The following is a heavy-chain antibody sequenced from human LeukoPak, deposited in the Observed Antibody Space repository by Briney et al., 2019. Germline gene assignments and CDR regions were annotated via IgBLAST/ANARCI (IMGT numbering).Heavy chain of an antibody. J-gene: IGHJ4*02. D-gene: IGHD1-26*01. Sequence: GGSLRLSCTASGFTFNTYGMHWVRQAPGRGLEGVAFIRRDESDKYYTDSVKGRFTISRDNSKNTMYLQMNSLRPEDTAVYYCTREGDFDYWGQGTLVTVSS. CDR1: GFTFNTYG. CDR3: TREGDFDY. CDR2: IRRDESDK. V-gene: IGHV3-30*02.